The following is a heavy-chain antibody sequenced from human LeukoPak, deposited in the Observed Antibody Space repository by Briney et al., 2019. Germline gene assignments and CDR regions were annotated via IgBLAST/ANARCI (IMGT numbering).Heavy chain of an antibody. V-gene: IGHV3-9*01. CDR3: AKEISGSYYY. Sequence: GGSLRLSCAASGFTFSSYSMNWVRQAPGKGLEWVSGISWNSGSIGYADSVKGRFTISRDNAKNSLYLQMNSLRAEDTALYYCAKEISGSYYYWGQGTLVTVSS. J-gene: IGHJ4*02. D-gene: IGHD1-26*01. CDR1: GFTFSSYS. CDR2: ISWNSGSI.